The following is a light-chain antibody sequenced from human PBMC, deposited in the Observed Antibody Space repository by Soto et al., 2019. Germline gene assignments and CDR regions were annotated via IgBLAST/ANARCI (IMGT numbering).Light chain of an antibody. CDR2: WAS. J-gene: IGKJ5*01. CDR1: QIVLYSSNNKNY. V-gene: IGKV4-1*01. CDR3: QQYYSTPLT. Sequence: DIVMTQSPDSLSVSLGERATINFSCSQIVLYSSNNKNYLAWYQQKPGQPPKLLIYWASTRESGVPDRFSGSGSGTDFTLTISSLQAEDVAVYYCQQYYSTPLTFGQGTRLEI.